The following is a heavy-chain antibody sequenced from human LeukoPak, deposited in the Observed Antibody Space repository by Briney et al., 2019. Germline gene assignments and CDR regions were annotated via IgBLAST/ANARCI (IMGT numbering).Heavy chain of an antibody. CDR2: IGSSGAT. D-gene: IGHD3-3*01. V-gene: IGHV3-23*01. CDR3: AKDLPYYDFWSGPPYYGMDV. Sequence: PGGSLRLSCAASGFTFAVYAMNWVRQAPGKGLEWVSTIGSSGATYYADSVKGRFTISRDNSKNTLYLQMNSLRAEDTAVYYCAKDLPYYDFWSGPPYYGMDVWGQGTTVTVSS. J-gene: IGHJ6*02. CDR1: GFTFAVYA.